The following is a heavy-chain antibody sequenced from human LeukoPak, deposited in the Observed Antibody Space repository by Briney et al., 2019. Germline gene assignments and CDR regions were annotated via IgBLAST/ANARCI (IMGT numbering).Heavy chain of an antibody. Sequence: GGSLRLSCAASGFTFSDYYMSWIRQAPGKGLEWVSYISSSGSTIYYADSVKGRFTISRDNAKNSLYLQMNSLRAEDTAVYYCARDIVVVPAAHGPFDYWGQGTLVTVSS. D-gene: IGHD2-2*01. CDR1: GFTFSDYY. J-gene: IGHJ4*02. V-gene: IGHV3-11*01. CDR2: ISSSGSTI. CDR3: ARDIVVVPAAHGPFDY.